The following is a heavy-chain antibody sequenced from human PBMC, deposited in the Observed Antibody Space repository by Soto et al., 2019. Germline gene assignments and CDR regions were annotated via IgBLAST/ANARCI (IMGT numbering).Heavy chain of an antibody. CDR3: AETSIAARVGYYYYYGMDV. V-gene: IGHV1-2*02. J-gene: IGHJ6*02. Sequence: ASMKVSCKASGYTFTGYYMHWVRQAPGQGLEWMGWINPNSGGTNYAQKFQGRVTMTRDTSISTAYMELSRLRSDDTAVYYCAETSIAARVGYYYYYGMDVWGQGTTVTVSS. CDR2: INPNSGGT. D-gene: IGHD6-6*01. CDR1: GYTFTGYY.